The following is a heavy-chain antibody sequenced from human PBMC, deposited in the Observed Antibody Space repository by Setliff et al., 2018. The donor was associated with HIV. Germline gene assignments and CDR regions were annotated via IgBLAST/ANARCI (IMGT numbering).Heavy chain of an antibody. CDR1: GGSISSSSHY. D-gene: IGHD3-22*01. V-gene: IGHV4-39*01. CDR3: ARQGAGYYYDSSEYYTGNGFDF. J-gene: IGHJ3*01. CDR2: NYYSGTT. Sequence: ETLSLTCTVSGGSISSSSHYWGWIRRPPGKGLEWMGFNYYSGTTYHNPSLRSRVTISPQTSKNQFSLELTSVTAADTAVYYCARQGAGYYYDSSEYYTGNGFDFWGQGTLVTVSS.